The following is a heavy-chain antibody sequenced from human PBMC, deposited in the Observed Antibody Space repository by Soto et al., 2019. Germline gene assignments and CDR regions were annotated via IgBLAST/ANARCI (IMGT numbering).Heavy chain of an antibody. CDR3: ARDGSSSPAPLAY. V-gene: IGHV1-3*01. D-gene: IGHD6-6*01. CDR1: GYTFTSYA. Sequence: EASVKVSCKASGYTFTSYAMHWVRQAPGQRLEWMGWINAGNGNTKYSQKFQGRVTITRDTSASTAYMELSSLRSEDTAVYYCARDGSSSPAPLAYWGQGTLVSVSS. J-gene: IGHJ4*02. CDR2: INAGNGNT.